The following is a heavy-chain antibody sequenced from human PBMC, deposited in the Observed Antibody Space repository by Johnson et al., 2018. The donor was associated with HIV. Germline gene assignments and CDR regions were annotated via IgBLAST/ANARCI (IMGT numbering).Heavy chain of an antibody. CDR1: GFTFDDYG. J-gene: IGHJ3*02. CDR2: INWNGGST. D-gene: IGHD1-26*01. V-gene: IGHV3-20*04. Sequence: EVQLVESGGGVVRPGGSLRLSCAASGFTFDDYGMSWVRQTPGKGLEWVAGINWNGGSTGYADSVKGRFTISRDNAKKSLCLQMNTLRAEDTALYYCASEAKHHVGANRVSSFDIWGQGTMVTVSA. CDR3: ASEAKHHVGANRVSSFDI.